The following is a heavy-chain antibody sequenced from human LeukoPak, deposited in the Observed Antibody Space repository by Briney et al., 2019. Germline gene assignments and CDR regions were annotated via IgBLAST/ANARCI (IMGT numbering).Heavy chain of an antibody. CDR3: ARQYTSGSGYYFDY. J-gene: IGHJ4*02. V-gene: IGHV4-38-2*01. D-gene: IGHD6-25*01. CDR2: IYHSGIT. Sequence: SETLSLTCGVSAYSISSGYYWGWIRQPPGKGLEWIASIYHSGITYYNPSLKSRASISVDTSKNHFSLKLSSVTAADSAVYYCARQYTSGSGYYFDYWGQGALVSVSS. CDR1: AYSISSGYY.